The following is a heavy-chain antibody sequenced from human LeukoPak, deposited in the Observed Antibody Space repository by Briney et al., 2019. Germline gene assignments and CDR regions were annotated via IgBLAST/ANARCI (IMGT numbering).Heavy chain of an antibody. D-gene: IGHD7-27*01. J-gene: IGHJ5*02. CDR1: GYSISSGHH. V-gene: IGHV4-38-2*01. Sequence: SETLSLTCAVSGYSISSGHHWGWIRQSPGKGLEWIGFIYHSGATYYNPSLKSPVTISVATSKNQFSLKLSSVTAADTAVYYCVRALGLTISDNWFDPWGQGSLVTVSS. CDR3: VRALGLTISDNWFDP. CDR2: IYHSGAT.